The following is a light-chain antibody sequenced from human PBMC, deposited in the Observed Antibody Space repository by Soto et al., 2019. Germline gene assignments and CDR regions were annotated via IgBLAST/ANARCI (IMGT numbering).Light chain of an antibody. CDR2: GAS. CDR3: QQYNNWPPGFT. V-gene: IGKV3-15*01. Sequence: EIVMTQSPATLSVSPGERATLSCRASQSVSSNLAWYQQKPGQAPRLLIYGASTRATGIPARFSGSGSGTEVTLTVSSLQSEDFAVYYCQQYNNWPPGFTFGGGTKVEIK. J-gene: IGKJ4*01. CDR1: QSVSSN.